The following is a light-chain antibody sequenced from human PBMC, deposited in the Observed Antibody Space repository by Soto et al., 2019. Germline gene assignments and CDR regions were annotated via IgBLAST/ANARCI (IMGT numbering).Light chain of an antibody. V-gene: IGKV1-39*01. CDR3: QQSYSTLSCT. CDR2: AAS. J-gene: IGKJ1*01. Sequence: DIQMTQSPSSLSASVGDRVTITCRASQSISSYLSWYQQKPGKAPKLLIYAASSLQSVVPSRFSGCGSGTDFTLTISSLQPEDFATYYCQQSYSTLSCTFGQGTKVEIK. CDR1: QSISSY.